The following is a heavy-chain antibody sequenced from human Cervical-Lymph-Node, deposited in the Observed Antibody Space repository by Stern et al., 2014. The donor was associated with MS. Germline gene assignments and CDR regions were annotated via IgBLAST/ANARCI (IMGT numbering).Heavy chain of an antibody. J-gene: IGHJ4*02. Sequence: VQLVESGPGLVKPSQTLSLTCSVSGGSIREGGYFWGWVRQVPGKGLEWIGYINYKGTTDSNPSLKSRVALSVDTSKNQFSLNLRSLSAADTGVYFCARMLLHVPFRGETSFFDSWGQGTLVTVYS. CDR2: INYKGTT. CDR3: ARMLLHVPFRGETSFFDS. V-gene: IGHV4-31*03. CDR1: GGSIREGGYF. D-gene: IGHD3-10*01.